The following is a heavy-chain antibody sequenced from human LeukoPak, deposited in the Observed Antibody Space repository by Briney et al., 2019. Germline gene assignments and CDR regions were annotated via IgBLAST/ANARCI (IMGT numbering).Heavy chain of an antibody. V-gene: IGHV3-7*01. J-gene: IGHJ4*02. Sequence: GGSLRLPCEASGFTFSSYWMTWVRQAPGKGLEWLANIKYDGSGKYYAASVKGRFTISRDNARNSLYLQMNSLRAEDTAVYYCGTSLDAAINTGGQGILVTVSS. CDR3: GTSLDAAINT. CDR2: IKYDGSGK. D-gene: IGHD5-18*01. CDR1: GFTFSSYW.